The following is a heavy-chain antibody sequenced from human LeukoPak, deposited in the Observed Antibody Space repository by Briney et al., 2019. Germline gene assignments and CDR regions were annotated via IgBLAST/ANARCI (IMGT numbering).Heavy chain of an antibody. CDR3: ARFSGYFDY. V-gene: IGHV3-33*08. J-gene: IGHJ4*02. CDR2: IWYDGSNK. Sequence: GGSLRLSCAVSGFTFSSYGMHWVRQAPGKGLEWVAVIWYDGSNKYYADSVKGRLTISRDNSKNTLYLQMNSLRAEDTAVYYCARFSGYFDYWGQGTLVTVSS. D-gene: IGHD2-15*01. CDR1: GFTFSSYG.